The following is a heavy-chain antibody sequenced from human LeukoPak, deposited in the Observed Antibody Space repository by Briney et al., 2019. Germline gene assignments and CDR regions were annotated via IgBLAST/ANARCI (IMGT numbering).Heavy chain of an antibody. D-gene: IGHD3-3*01. Sequence: PGGSLRLSCAASGLTFSNYGMEWVRQAPGKGLEWVAVISYDGTNKYYADSVKGRFAISRDNSKNTLYLQMNSLTPEDTAVYYFGRYLSSAGLFYRDFGARGTGDSVST. CDR1: GLTFSNYG. CDR2: ISYDGTNK. CDR3: GRYLSSAGLFYRDF. V-gene: IGHV3-30*19. J-gene: IGHJ4*02.